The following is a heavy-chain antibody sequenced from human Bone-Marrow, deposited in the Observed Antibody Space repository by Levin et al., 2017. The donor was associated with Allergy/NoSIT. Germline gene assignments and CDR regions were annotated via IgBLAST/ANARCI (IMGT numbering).Heavy chain of an antibody. J-gene: IGHJ4*02. Sequence: SETLSLTCAVYGGSFSGYYWSWIRQPPGKGLEWIGEINHSGSTNYNPSLKSRVTISVDTSKNQFSLKLSSVTAADTAVYYCARIVPAAIGYWGQGTLVTVSS. CDR2: INHSGST. D-gene: IGHD2-2*01. CDR1: GGSFSGYY. V-gene: IGHV4-34*01. CDR3: ARIVPAAIGY.